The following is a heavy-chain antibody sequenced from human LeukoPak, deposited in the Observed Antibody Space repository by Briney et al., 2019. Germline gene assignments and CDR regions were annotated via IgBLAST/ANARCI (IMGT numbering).Heavy chain of an antibody. Sequence: SETLSLTCTVSGGSVSSNGYFWNWIRQPPGKGLEWIGEINHSGSTNYNPSPKSRVTISVDTSKNQFSLKLSSVTAADTAVYYCARGLRRAAAKYYFDYWGQGTLVTVSS. V-gene: IGHV4-34*01. CDR3: ARGLRRAAAKYYFDY. D-gene: IGHD6-13*01. J-gene: IGHJ4*02. CDR1: GGSVSSNGYF. CDR2: INHSGST.